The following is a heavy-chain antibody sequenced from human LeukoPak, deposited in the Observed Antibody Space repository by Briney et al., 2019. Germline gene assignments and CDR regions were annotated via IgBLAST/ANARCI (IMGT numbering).Heavy chain of an antibody. Sequence: SETLSLPCSLWGGYLKSYDWSWIRQPPGKGLEWIGYIYYSGSTNYNPSLKSRVSISVDTSKNQFSLRLSSVTAADTAVYYCARTGSTVTMLYSFDHWGQGTLVTVSS. V-gene: IGHV4-59*01. CDR3: ARTGSTVTMLYSFDH. CDR1: GGYLKSYD. J-gene: IGHJ4*02. CDR2: IYYSGST. D-gene: IGHD4-17*01.